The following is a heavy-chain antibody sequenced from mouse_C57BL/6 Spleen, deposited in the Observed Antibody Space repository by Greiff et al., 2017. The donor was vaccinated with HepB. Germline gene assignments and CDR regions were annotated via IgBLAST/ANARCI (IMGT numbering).Heavy chain of an antibody. CDR2: IDPSDSYT. D-gene: IGHD1-1*01. CDR3: AIITTVVATDYAMDY. Sequence: QVQLQQSGAELVKPGASVKLSCKASGYTFTSYWMQWVKQRPGQGLEWIGEIDPSDSYTNYNQKFKGKATLTVDTSSSTAYMQLSSLTSEDSAVYYCAIITTVVATDYAMDYWGQGTSVTVSS. V-gene: IGHV1-50*01. J-gene: IGHJ4*01. CDR1: GYTFTSYW.